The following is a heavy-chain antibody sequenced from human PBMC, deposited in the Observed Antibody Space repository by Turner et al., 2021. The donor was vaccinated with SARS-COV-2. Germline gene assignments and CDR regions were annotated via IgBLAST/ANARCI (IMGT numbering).Heavy chain of an antibody. V-gene: IGHV1-24*01. CDR2: FDPEDGET. CDR3: ATDYAIVEATLLDY. J-gene: IGHJ4*02. D-gene: IGHD1-26*01. Sequence: QVQLVQSGAEVKKPGASVKVSCKVSGYTLIELSMHWVRQAPGKGLEWMGGFDPEDGETIYAQKCQGRVTMTEDTSTDTAYMELSSLRSEDTAVYYCATDYAIVEATLLDYWGQGTLVTVSS. CDR1: GYTLIELS.